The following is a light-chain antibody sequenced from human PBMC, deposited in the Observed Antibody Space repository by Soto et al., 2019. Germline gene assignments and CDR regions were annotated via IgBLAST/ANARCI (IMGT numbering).Light chain of an antibody. V-gene: IGKV1-39*01. CDR3: QQSYSTPRT. CDR1: QSISSY. CDR2: AAY. Sequence: DIQMTQSPSSLYASVGDRVTITCRASQSISSYLNWYQQKPGKAPKLLIYAAYSLQSGVTSRFSGSGSGTDFTLTISSLQPEDFATYYCQQSYSTPRTFGQVTKVEIK. J-gene: IGKJ1*01.